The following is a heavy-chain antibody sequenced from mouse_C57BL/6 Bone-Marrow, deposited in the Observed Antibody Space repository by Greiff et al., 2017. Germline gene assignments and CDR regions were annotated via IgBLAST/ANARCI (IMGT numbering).Heavy chain of an antibody. CDR1: GYTFTSYD. Sequence: QVQLQQSGPELVKPGASVKLSCKASGYTFTSYDINWVKQRPGQGLEWIGWIYPRDGSTKYNEKFKGKATLTVDTSSSTAYMEIKSLTSEDSAVYFCRRLGFDGGSGEWYFDVWGTGTTVTVSS. D-gene: IGHD1-1*02. CDR2: IYPRDGST. V-gene: IGHV1-85*01. CDR3: RRLGFDGGSGEWYFDV. J-gene: IGHJ1*03.